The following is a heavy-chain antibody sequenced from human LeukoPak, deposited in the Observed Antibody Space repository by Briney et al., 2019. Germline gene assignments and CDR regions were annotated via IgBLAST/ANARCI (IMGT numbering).Heavy chain of an antibody. CDR3: TRLHGAYPIDF. J-gene: IGHJ4*02. Sequence: PGGSLRLSCAASGFSFDDYGMSWVRQPPGKGLEWVSNLNWNGGRTGYADSVKGRFTISRDNAKNSLYLQMNSLRAEDTAVYYCTRLHGAYPIDFWGQGTLVTVSS. CDR2: LNWNGGRT. CDR1: GFSFDDYG. D-gene: IGHD4/OR15-4a*01. V-gene: IGHV3-20*04.